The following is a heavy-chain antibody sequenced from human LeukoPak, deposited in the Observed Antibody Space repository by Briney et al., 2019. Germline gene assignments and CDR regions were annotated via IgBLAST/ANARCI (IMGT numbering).Heavy chain of an antibody. V-gene: IGHV3-30-3*01. D-gene: IGHD3-10*01. CDR1: GFTFSSYA. CDR2: ISYDGGNK. J-gene: IGHJ6*02. Sequence: GRSLRLSCAASGFTFSSYAMHWVRQASGKGLEWVAVISYDGGNKYYADSVKGRFTISRDNSKNTLYLQMNSLRAEDTAVYYCAKDPTYYYGSGPMDVWGQGTTVTVSS. CDR3: AKDPTYYYGSGPMDV.